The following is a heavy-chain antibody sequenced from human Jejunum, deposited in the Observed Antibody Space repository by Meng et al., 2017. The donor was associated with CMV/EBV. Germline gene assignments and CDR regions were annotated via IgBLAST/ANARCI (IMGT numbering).Heavy chain of an antibody. CDR1: FTFSSYA. V-gene: IGHV3-23*01. D-gene: IGHD1-1*01. J-gene: IGHJ1*01. CDR3: AKGGPTAPDPRYFQH. Sequence: FTFSSYAMRWVRQAPGKGLEWVSGISGSGDSTYYADSVKGRFTISRDNSKNTLYLQVNSLRAEDTALYYCAKGGPTAPDPRYFQHWGQGTLVTVSS. CDR2: ISGSGDST.